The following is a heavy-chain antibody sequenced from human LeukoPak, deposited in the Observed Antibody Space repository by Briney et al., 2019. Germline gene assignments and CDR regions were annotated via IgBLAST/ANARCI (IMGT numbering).Heavy chain of an antibody. J-gene: IGHJ4*02. D-gene: IGHD3-22*01. Sequence: ASVKVSCKASGYTFTGYYMNWVRQAPGQGREWRGWIKPDSGDTNYAQKFQGRVTMTRDTSVSTAYMELSRLRSDDTAVYYCARDRDYYESTAFDYWGQGTLVTVSS. CDR1: GYTFTGYY. CDR2: IKPDSGDT. V-gene: IGHV1-2*02. CDR3: ARDRDYYESTAFDY.